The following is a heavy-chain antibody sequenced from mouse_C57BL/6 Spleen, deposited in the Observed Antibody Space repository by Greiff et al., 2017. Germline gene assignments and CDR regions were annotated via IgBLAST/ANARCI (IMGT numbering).Heavy chain of an antibody. CDR1: GYAFSSYW. V-gene: IGHV1-80*01. CDR3: APITTVVAGGYAMDY. Sequence: QVQLQQSGAELVKPGASVQISCKASGYAFSSYWMNWVKQRPGKGLEWIGQIYPGDGDTNYNGKFKGKATLTADKSSSTAYMQLSSLTSEDSAVYFCAPITTVVAGGYAMDYWGQGTSVTVAS. D-gene: IGHD1-1*01. CDR2: IYPGDGDT. J-gene: IGHJ4*01.